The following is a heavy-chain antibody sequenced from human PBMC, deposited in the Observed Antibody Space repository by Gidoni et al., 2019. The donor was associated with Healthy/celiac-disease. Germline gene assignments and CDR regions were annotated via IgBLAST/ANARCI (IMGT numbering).Heavy chain of an antibody. CDR2: ISAYNGNR. V-gene: IGHV1-18*01. Sequence: QVQLVQSGAEVKKPGASVKVSCTASGYTFTTYGISSVRQAPGQGLEWMGWISAYNGNRNYEQKLQGRVTRNTDTSTSKAYMEVRSLRSDDTAVYYCARDAAPYSSGWYPFDYWGQGTLVTVSS. CDR1: GYTFTTYG. J-gene: IGHJ4*02. CDR3: ARDAAPYSSGWYPFDY. D-gene: IGHD6-19*01.